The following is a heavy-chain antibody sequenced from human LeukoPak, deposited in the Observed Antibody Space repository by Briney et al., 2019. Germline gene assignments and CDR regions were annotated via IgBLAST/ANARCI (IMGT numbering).Heavy chain of an antibody. CDR1: GYTFTNYY. V-gene: IGHV1-46*01. J-gene: IGHJ4*02. D-gene: IGHD4-11*01. CDR2: INPSGGST. CDR3: ARWTTTYLDY. Sequence: ASVKVSCKASGYTFTNYYIHWVRQAPGQGLEWMGIINPSGGSTNFAQKFQGRVTMTTDTSTITVFMELSSLRSEDTAVYYCARWTTTYLDYWGQGTLVTVSS.